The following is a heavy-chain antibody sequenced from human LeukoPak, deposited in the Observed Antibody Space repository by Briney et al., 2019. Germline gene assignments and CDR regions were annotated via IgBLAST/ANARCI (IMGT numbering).Heavy chain of an antibody. D-gene: IGHD3-10*01. J-gene: IGHJ4*02. CDR1: GFTFSSYG. CDR2: ISYDGSNT. V-gene: IGHV3-30*18. Sequence: GGSLRLSCAASGFTFSSYGMHWVRQAPGKGLEGVAVISYDGSNTYYADSVKGRFTISRGNSKNMLYLQMNSLRAEDTAVYYCAKPYYYGSRSYMDCWGQGTLVTVSS. CDR3: AKPYYYGSRSYMDC.